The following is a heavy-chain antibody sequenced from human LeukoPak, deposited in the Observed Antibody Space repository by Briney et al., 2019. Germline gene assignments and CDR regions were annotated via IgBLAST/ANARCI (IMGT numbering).Heavy chain of an antibody. CDR3: ARDATVTTFYYYYYMDV. CDR2: IYSGGST. Sequence: AGGSLRLSCAASEFSVGSNYMTWVRQAPGKWLEWVSLIYSGGSTYYADSVKGRFTISRDNAKNSLYLQMNSLRAEDTAVYYCARDATVTTFYYYYYMDVWGKGTTVTVSS. V-gene: IGHV3-66*01. J-gene: IGHJ6*03. D-gene: IGHD4-17*01. CDR1: EFSVGSNY.